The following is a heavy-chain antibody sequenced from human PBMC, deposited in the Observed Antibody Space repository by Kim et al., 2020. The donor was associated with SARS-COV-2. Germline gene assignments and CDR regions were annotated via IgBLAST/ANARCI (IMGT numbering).Heavy chain of an antibody. CDR3: ARAEGSITIPQFDY. V-gene: IGHV1-46*01. J-gene: IGHJ4*02. CDR1: GYTFTSYY. CDR2: INPSGGST. D-gene: IGHD3-10*01. Sequence: ASVKVSCKASGYTFTSYYMHWVRQAPGQGLEWMGIINPSGGSTDYPQKFQGRVTMARDTSTSTVYMELTSLRSDDTAVYYCARAEGSITIPQFDYWGQGSLVTVSS.